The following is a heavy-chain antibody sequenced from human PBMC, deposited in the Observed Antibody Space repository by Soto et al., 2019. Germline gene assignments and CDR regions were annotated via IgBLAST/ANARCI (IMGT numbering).Heavy chain of an antibody. CDR1: GGSVNGYY. Sequence: PSETVSLTCAVYGGSVNGYYWNWIRQSPGKGLEWIGEINHTGGTHYNPSLKSRVTMSVDTSKNQFSLRLSSVTAADTAIYYCATRITVFGLLIPPFDPWGQGTQVTVSS. D-gene: IGHD3-3*01. CDR2: INHTGGT. CDR3: ATRITVFGLLIPPFDP. V-gene: IGHV4-34*01. J-gene: IGHJ5*02.